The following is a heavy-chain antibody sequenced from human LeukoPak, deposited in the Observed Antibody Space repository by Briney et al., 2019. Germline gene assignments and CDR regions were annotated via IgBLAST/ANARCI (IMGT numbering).Heavy chain of an antibody. CDR1: GYTFPSYA. J-gene: IGHJ4*02. D-gene: IGHD3-22*01. CDR3: ARGGHYYDSSGYYDLFDY. Sequence: ASVKVSCKASGYTFPSYAMHWVRQAPGQRLEWMGWINAGNGNTKYSQKFQGRVAITRDTSASTAYMELSSLRSEDTAVYYCARGGHYYDSSGYYDLFDYWGQGTLVTVSS. CDR2: INAGNGNT. V-gene: IGHV1-3*01.